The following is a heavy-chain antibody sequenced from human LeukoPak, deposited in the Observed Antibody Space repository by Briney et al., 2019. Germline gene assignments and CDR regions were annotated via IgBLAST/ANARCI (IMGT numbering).Heavy chain of an antibody. CDR2: ISAYNGNT. J-gene: IGHJ1*01. Sequence: LRASVKVSCKPSGYTFTNYGITWVRQAPGHGLEWMGWISAYNGNTNSAQKFQGRVTMTTDTSTSTAYMELRSLRSDDTAVYYCARGGDYEYFQHWGQGTLVTVSS. V-gene: IGHV1-18*01. CDR3: ARGGDYEYFQH. D-gene: IGHD4-17*01. CDR1: GYTFTNYG.